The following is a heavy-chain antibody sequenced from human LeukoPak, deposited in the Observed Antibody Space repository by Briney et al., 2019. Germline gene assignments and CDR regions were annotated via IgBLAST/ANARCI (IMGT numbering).Heavy chain of an antibody. Sequence: PGGSLRLSCATSGFTFSSRGMSWVRQAPGKGLEWISSISDSGSLTYYADSVRGRLTSSRDNSRNTLYLQMDSLRVEDTAVYYCAKIGALGLWYFDLWGRGTLVTVSS. D-gene: IGHD3/OR15-3a*01. V-gene: IGHV3-23*01. CDR2: ISDSGSLT. CDR3: AKIGALGLWYFDL. CDR1: GFTFSSRG. J-gene: IGHJ2*01.